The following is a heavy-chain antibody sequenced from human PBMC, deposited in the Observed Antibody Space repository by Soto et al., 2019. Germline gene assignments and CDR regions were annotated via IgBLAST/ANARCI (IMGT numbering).Heavy chain of an antibody. V-gene: IGHV1-69*01. CDR1: GGTCSSYA. D-gene: IGHD3-22*01. J-gene: IGHJ4*01. Sequence: KVSCKASGGTCSSYAISWVRQAPGQGLEWMGGIIPIFGTANYAQKFQGRVTITADESTSTAYMELSSLRSEDTAVYYCARVEGRTYYYDSSSERLSSFDYWG. CDR3: ARVEGRTYYYDSSSERLSSFDY. CDR2: IIPIFGTA.